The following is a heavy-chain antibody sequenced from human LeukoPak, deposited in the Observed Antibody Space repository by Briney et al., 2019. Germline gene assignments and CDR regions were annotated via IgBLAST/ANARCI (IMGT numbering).Heavy chain of an antibody. Sequence: ASVKVSCKASGYTFIAYHMHWVRQAPGQGLEWMGRIHPSSGATNYAQRFQGRVTLTRDTSVNTAYMELSRLTSDDTAVYYCARDPDPQAPYGDYALNWFDPWGQGTLVTVSS. D-gene: IGHD4-17*01. CDR3: ARDPDPQAPYGDYALNWFDP. CDR1: GYTFIAYH. V-gene: IGHV1-2*06. J-gene: IGHJ5*02. CDR2: IHPSSGAT.